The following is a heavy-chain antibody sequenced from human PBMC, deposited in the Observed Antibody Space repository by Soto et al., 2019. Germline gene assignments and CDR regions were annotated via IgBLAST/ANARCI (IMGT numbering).Heavy chain of an antibody. CDR1: NYSINRGYY. CDR2: IYHGGSS. V-gene: IGHV4-38-2*01. J-gene: IGHJ6*02. Sequence: SETLSLTCVVSNYSINRGYYWAWIRQHPGKGLEWIANIYHGGSSYYNPSLKSRVTISVDKSKNQFSLKLSSVTAADTAVYYCARVLSFGETSYYYYGMDVWGQGTTVTVSS. D-gene: IGHD3-10*01. CDR3: ARVLSFGETSYYYYGMDV.